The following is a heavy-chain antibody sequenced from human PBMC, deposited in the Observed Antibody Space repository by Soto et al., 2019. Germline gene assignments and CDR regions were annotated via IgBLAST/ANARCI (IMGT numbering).Heavy chain of an antibody. Sequence: ASVKVSCKASGYSFAGFYIHWMRQAPGQGLEWVGSINSNSGATTYAQKFQDSVAMTRDTSVSTAYMDLNRLTPDDTAIYYCAIIMTHSDSFDIWGQGTMVTVS. CDR1: GYSFAGFY. V-gene: IGHV1-2*04. CDR3: AIIMTHSDSFDI. CDR2: INSNSGAT. D-gene: IGHD3-16*01. J-gene: IGHJ3*02.